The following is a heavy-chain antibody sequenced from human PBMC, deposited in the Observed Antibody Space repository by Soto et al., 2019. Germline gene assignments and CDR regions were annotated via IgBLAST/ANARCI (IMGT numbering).Heavy chain of an antibody. V-gene: IGHV4-31*03. CDR3: ARVIGYCSGGSCRSGYYYGMDV. CDR2: IYYSGST. D-gene: IGHD2-15*01. CDR1: GGSISSGGYY. J-gene: IGHJ6*02. Sequence: SETLSLTCTVSGGSISSGGYYWSWIRQHPGKGLEWIGYIYYSGSTYYNPSLKSRVTISVDTSKNQFSLKLSSVTAADTAVYYCARVIGYCSGGSCRSGYYYGMDVWGQGTTVTVSS.